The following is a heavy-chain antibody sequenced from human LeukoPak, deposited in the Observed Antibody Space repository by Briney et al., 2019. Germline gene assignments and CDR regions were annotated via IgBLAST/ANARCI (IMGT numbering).Heavy chain of an antibody. CDR3: ARYTIFGVVTRFDP. J-gene: IGHJ5*02. V-gene: IGHV4-59*11. Sequence: PSETLSLTCTVSGGSISSHYWSWIRQPPGKGLEWIGYIYYSGSTNYNPSLKSRVTISVDTSKIQFSLKLSSVTAADTAVYYCARYTIFGVVTRFDPWGQGTLVTVSS. D-gene: IGHD3-3*01. CDR1: GGSISSHY. CDR2: IYYSGST.